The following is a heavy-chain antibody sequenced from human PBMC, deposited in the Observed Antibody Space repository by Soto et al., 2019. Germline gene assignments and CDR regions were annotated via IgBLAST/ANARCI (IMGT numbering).Heavy chain of an antibody. Sequence: EVQLVESGGGLAQPGGSLRLSCAASGFTVSSYWMRWVRQAPGKGLEWVANIKQDGSEKYYVDSVKGRYTISRDNAKNSLYLQMNSLSAEDTAVYYCARDSETLDYWGQGTLVTVSS. CDR3: ARDSETLDY. CDR2: IKQDGSEK. J-gene: IGHJ4*02. V-gene: IGHV3-7*01. CDR1: GFTVSSYW.